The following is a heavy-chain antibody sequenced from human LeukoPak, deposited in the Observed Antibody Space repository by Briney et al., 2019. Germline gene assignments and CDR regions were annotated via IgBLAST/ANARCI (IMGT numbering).Heavy chain of an antibody. J-gene: IGHJ5*02. CDR3: AREVGPIAMFDP. CDR2: IYHSGIT. V-gene: IGHV4-38-2*02. Sequence: SETLSLTCTVSGYSISSGYYWGWIRQPPGKVLEWIGIIYHSGITYYNPSLKSRVTISVDTSKNRFSLKLSSVTAADTAVYYCAREVGPIAMFDPWGQGTLVPVSS. CDR1: GYSISSGYY.